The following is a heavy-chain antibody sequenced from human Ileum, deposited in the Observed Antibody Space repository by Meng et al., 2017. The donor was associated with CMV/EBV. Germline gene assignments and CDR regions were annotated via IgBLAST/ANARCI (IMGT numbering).Heavy chain of an antibody. Sequence: GESLKISCAASGFTVSSNYMSWVRQAPGKGLEWVSVIYSGGSTYYADSAKGRFTISRDNSKNTLYLQMNSLRAEDTAVYYCARARRGTVLFDAFDIWGQGTMVTVSS. CDR3: ARARRGTVLFDAFDI. V-gene: IGHV3-66*02. CDR2: IYSGGST. CDR1: GFTVSSNY. J-gene: IGHJ3*02. D-gene: IGHD2-21*01.